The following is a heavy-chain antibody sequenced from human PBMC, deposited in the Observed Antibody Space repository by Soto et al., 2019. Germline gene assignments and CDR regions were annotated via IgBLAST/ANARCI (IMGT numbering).Heavy chain of an antibody. Sequence: GGSLRLSFAASGFTFSSYAIHWVRQAPGKGLEWVAVISYDGSNKYYADSVKGRFTISRDNSKNTLYLQMNSLRAEDTAVYYCAREGSSSSWVGAFDIWGQGTMATV. J-gene: IGHJ3*02. CDR2: ISYDGSNK. V-gene: IGHV3-30-3*01. CDR1: GFTFSSYA. CDR3: AREGSSSSWVGAFDI. D-gene: IGHD6-6*01.